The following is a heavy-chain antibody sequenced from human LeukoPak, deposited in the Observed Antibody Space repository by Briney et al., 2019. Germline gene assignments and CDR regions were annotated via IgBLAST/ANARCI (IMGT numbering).Heavy chain of an antibody. CDR1: GYIFTPHH. Sequence: ASVKVSCTTSGYIFTPHHIHWMRQAPGQGLELLGWVSAANNPEYSQKFQGRVVITRDASATTSYLELNSLRSKDTAVYYCAMSVEMPPIPSFDYWGQGTLVTVSS. V-gene: IGHV1-3*01. D-gene: IGHD5-24*01. J-gene: IGHJ4*02. CDR3: AMSVEMPPIPSFDY. CDR2: VSAANNP.